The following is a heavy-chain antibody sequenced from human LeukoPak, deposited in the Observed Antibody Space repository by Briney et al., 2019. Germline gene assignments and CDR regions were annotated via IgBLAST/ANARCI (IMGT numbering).Heavy chain of an antibody. D-gene: IGHD3-9*01. CDR3: AKDLEAAYILTGRGDDY. CDR2: ISGSRGST. V-gene: IGHV3-23*01. J-gene: IGHJ4*02. Sequence: GGSLRLSCAASGFTFSSYAMSWGRQAPGKGLEWVSAISGSRGSTYYADSVKGRFTISRDNSKNPLYLQMHSLRAEDTAVYYCAKDLEAAYILTGRGDDYWGQGTLVTVS. CDR1: GFTFSSYA.